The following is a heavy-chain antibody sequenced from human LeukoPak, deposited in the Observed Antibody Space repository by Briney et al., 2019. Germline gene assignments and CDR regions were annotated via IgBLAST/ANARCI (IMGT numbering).Heavy chain of an antibody. Sequence: GRSLRLSCAASGFTFSSYAMHWVRQAPGKGLEWVAVIWYDGSNKYYADSVKGRFTISRDNSKNTLYLQMNSLRAEDTAVYYCARDRRVGATPLDYWGQGTLVTVSS. CDR2: IWYDGSNK. J-gene: IGHJ4*02. D-gene: IGHD1-26*01. CDR1: GFTFSSYA. V-gene: IGHV3-33*08. CDR3: ARDRRVGATPLDY.